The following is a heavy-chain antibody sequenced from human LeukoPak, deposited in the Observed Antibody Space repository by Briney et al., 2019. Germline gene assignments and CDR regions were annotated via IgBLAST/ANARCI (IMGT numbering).Heavy chain of an antibody. CDR2: INSGGSRT. V-gene: IGHV3-74*01. D-gene: IGHD1-14*01. CDR3: ARSNQADDY. Sequence: PGGSLRLSCAASGFDFSMSWMQWVRQAPGKGLVWVSRINSGGSRTTYADSVKGRFTISRDNAKNTLYLQMDSLRAEDAGVYHCARSNQADDYWGQGTLVTVSS. J-gene: IGHJ4*02. CDR1: GFDFSMSW.